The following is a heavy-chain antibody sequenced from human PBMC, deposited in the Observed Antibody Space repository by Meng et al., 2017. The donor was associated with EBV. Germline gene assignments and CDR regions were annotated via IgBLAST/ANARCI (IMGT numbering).Heavy chain of an antibody. CDR3: ARSSPVRFGELSN. V-gene: IGHV4-39*07. J-gene: IGHJ4*02. CDR1: GGSISSSSYY. CDR2: IYYSGST. D-gene: IGHD3-10*01. Sequence: QLQLQASGPGLVKPSETLSLPRTVSGGSISSSSYYWGWIRQPPGKGLEWIGSIYYSGSTYYNPSLKSRVTISVDTSKNQFSLKLSSVTAADTAVYYCARSSPVRFGELSNWGQGTLVTVSS.